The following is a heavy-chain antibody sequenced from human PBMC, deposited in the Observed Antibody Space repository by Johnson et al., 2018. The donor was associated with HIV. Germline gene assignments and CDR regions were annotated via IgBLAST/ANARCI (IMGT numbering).Heavy chain of an antibody. Sequence: QVQLVESGGGVVQPGRSLRLSCAASGFTFSNYAMHWVRQAPGKGLEWLSVISYDGSYKYYADSVKGRFTISRDNSKNTLYLQMSSLRTEDAGVYYCTTEGDAFDIWGQGTMVTVSS. CDR1: GFTFSNYA. CDR3: TTEGDAFDI. J-gene: IGHJ3*02. V-gene: IGHV3-30*04. CDR2: ISYDGSYK.